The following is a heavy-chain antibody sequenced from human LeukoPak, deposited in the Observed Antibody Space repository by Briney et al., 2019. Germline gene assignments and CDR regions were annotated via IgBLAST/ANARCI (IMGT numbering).Heavy chain of an antibody. CDR2: ISGSGGST. CDR1: GFTFSSYA. D-gene: IGHD5/OR15-5a*01. J-gene: IGHJ4*02. V-gene: IGHV3-23*01. Sequence: PGGSLRLPCAASGFTFSSYAMSWVRQAPGKGLEWVSAISGSGGSTYYADSVKGRFTISRDNSKNTLYLQMNSLRAEGTAVYYCAKPPLRRFDYWGQGTLVTVSS. CDR3: AKPPLRRFDY.